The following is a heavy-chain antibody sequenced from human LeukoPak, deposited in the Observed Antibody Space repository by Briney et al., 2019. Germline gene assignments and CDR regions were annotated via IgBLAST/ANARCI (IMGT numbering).Heavy chain of an antibody. D-gene: IGHD6-13*01. CDR2: IYYSGST. CDR1: GGSISSYY. V-gene: IGHV4-59*01. Sequence: SETLSLTCTVSGGSISSYYWSWIRQPPGKGLEWIGYIYYSGSTNYNPSLKSRVTISVDTSKNQFSLKLSSVTAADTAVYYCARVYSSSWYSVGFDYWGQGTLATVSS. J-gene: IGHJ4*02. CDR3: ARVYSSSWYSVGFDY.